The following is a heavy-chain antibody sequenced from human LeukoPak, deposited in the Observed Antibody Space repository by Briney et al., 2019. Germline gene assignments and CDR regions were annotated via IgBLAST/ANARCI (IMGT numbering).Heavy chain of an antibody. J-gene: IGHJ4*02. D-gene: IGHD6-6*01. Sequence: ASVKVPCKASGYTFTSYYMHWVRQAPGQGLEWMGIINPSGGSTSYAQKFQGRVTMTRDTSTSTVYMELSSLRSDDTAVYYCASRYSSSSFCDYWGQGTLVTVSS. V-gene: IGHV1-46*01. CDR2: INPSGGST. CDR1: GYTFTSYY. CDR3: ASRYSSSSFCDY.